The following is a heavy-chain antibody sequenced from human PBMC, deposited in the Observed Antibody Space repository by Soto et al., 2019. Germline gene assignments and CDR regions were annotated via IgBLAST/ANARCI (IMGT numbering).Heavy chain of an antibody. D-gene: IGHD6-13*01. CDR2: INAGNGNT. J-gene: IGHJ6*02. Sequence: ASVKVSCKASGYTFSNYGIHWVRQAPGQRLEWMGLINAGNGNTKYSQKFQGRVTLTRDTSASTAYMELSSLRSEDTAVYYCAREEGSSWFSPPNYYYGMDVWGQGTTVTVSS. CDR3: AREEGSSWFSPPNYYYGMDV. CDR1: GYTFSNYG. V-gene: IGHV1-3*01.